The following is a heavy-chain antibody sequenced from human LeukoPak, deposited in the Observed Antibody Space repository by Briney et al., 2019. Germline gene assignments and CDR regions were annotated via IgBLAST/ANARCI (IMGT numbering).Heavy chain of an antibody. CDR2: TSYDGSNK. J-gene: IGHJ4*02. Sequence: LSLTCTVSGVSISSSSYYWGWIRQPPGKGLEWVAVTSYDGSNKYYADSVKGRFTISRDNSKNTLYLQMNSLRAEDTAVYYCAKDGDSYGFDYWGQGTLVTVSS. CDR3: AKDGDSYGFDY. CDR1: GVSISSSS. V-gene: IGHV3-30*18. D-gene: IGHD5-18*01.